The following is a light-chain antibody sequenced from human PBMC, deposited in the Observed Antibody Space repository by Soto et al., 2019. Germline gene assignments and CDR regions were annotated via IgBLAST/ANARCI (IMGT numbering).Light chain of an antibody. Sequence: DIVMTQSPLSLPVTPGEPASLSCRSSQSLLHSNGYNYLDWYLQKPGQSPQLLIYLGSNRASGVPVRFSGSGSGTDFTLKISRVEAEDVGVYYCMQALQTPWTFGQGTKVEIK. CDR3: MQALQTPWT. CDR2: LGS. CDR1: QSLLHSNGYNY. V-gene: IGKV2-28*01. J-gene: IGKJ1*01.